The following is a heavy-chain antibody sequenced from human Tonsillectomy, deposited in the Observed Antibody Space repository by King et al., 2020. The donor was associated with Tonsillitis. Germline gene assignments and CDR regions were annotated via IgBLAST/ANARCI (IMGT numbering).Heavy chain of an antibody. D-gene: IGHD2-2*01. V-gene: IGHV4-59*13. CDR3: ARGGGTYCSSTICYWGEFDY. J-gene: IGHJ4*02. CDR1: RGSIGRFY. CDR2: IYYSGTT. Sequence: QLQESGPGLVKPSETLSLTCTVSRGSIGRFYWSWIRQPPGKGLEWIGYIYYSGTTNYNPSLKSRVTISVDTSKNQFSLNLSSVTAADTAVYYCARGGGTYCSSTICYWGEFDYWGQGTLLTVSS.